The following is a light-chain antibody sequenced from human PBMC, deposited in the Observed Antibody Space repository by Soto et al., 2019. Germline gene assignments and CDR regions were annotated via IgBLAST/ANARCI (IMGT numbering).Light chain of an antibody. CDR1: QSVRNNY. J-gene: IGKJ2*01. CDR2: GAS. V-gene: IGKV3-20*01. Sequence: EIVLTQSPGTLSLSPGEGATLSCRASQSVRNNYLAWYQQKPGQAPRLLISGASSRATGVPDRFSGSWSGTDFTLTINRLESEDFAVYYCQRYGSSPPHTFGQGTRMEIK. CDR3: QRYGSSPPHT.